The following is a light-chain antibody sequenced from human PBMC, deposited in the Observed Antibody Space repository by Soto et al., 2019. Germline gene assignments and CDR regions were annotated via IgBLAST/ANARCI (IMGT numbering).Light chain of an antibody. CDR1: QSISSN. CDR2: GES. V-gene: IGKV3-15*01. CDR3: QQYNNWWT. J-gene: IGKJ1*01. Sequence: EIVMTQSPATLSVSPGERATLSCRASQSISSNLAWYQQKPGQAPRLLIYGESTRATGIPARFSGSGSGTEFTLTISSLQSEDFAVYYCQQYNNWWTVGQGTKVDI.